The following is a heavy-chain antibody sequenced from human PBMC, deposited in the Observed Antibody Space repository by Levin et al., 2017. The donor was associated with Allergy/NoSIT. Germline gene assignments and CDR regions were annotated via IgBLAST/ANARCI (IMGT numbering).Heavy chain of an antibody. J-gene: IGHJ4*02. D-gene: IGHD3-22*01. CDR3: ARSLKTMIVVGTVDFDY. Sequence: GESLKISCAASGFTFDDYGMSWVRQAPGKGLEWVSGINWNGGSTGYADSVKGRFTISRDNAKNSLYLQMNSLRAEDTALYYCARSLKTMIVVGTVDFDYWGQGTLVTVSS. CDR1: GFTFDDYG. CDR2: INWNGGST. V-gene: IGHV3-20*04.